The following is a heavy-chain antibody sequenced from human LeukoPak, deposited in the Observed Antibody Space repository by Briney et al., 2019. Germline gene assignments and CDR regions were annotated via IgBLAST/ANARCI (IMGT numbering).Heavy chain of an antibody. D-gene: IGHD5-12*01. V-gene: IGHV3-23*01. CDR3: SKDRAGYSGARGFGY. Sequence: GGSLRLSCAASGFTFSSYAMSWVRQAPGKGLEWVSRISDSGDITYYADSVKGRFTISRDNSKNTLYLQMNSLRAEDTAVYYCSKDRAGYSGARGFGYWGQGTLVTVSS. CDR1: GFTFSSYA. CDR2: ISDSGDIT. J-gene: IGHJ4*02.